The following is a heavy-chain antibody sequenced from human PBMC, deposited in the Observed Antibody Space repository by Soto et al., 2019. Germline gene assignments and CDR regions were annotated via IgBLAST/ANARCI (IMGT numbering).Heavy chain of an antibody. CDR3: VRATAARQRDYSYHYYLHI. CDR1: GYTFTSYY. V-gene: IGHV1-46*03. CDR2: INPSGGST. D-gene: IGHD6-6*01. J-gene: IGHJ6*03. Sequence: ASVKVSCKASGYTFTSYYMHWVRQAPGQGLEWMGIINPSGGSTGYAQKFQGRVTMTRDTSTSTVYMELSSLRSDDTAVYFCVRATAARQRDYSYHYYLHIWGKGTTVTVSS.